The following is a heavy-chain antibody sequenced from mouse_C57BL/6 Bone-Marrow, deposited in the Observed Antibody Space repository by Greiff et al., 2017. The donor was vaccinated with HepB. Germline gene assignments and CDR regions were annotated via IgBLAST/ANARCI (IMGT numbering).Heavy chain of an antibody. D-gene: IGHD1-1*01. V-gene: IGHV5-17*01. CDR2: ISSGSSTI. CDR1: GFTFSDYG. Sequence: EVKLMESGGGLVKPGGSLKLSCAASGFTFSDYGMHWVRQAPEKGLEWVAYISSGSSTIYYADTVKGRFTLSRDNAKNTLFLQMTRLRSEDTARYYCARGLGSSLYWYFDVWGTGTTVTVSS. CDR3: ARGLGSSLYWYFDV. J-gene: IGHJ1*03.